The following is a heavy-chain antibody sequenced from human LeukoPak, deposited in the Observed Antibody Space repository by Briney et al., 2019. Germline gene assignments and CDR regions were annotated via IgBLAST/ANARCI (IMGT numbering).Heavy chain of an antibody. Sequence: SETLSLTCTGSGGSISSYYWSWIRHPPGKGLEWIGYIYYSGSTNYNPSLKSRVTISVDTSKNQFSLKLSSVTAADTAVYYCARHGLGRPYYGMDVWGQGTTVTVSS. J-gene: IGHJ6*02. CDR3: ARHGLGRPYYGMDV. CDR1: GGSISSYY. CDR2: IYYSGST. D-gene: IGHD1-26*01. V-gene: IGHV4-59*08.